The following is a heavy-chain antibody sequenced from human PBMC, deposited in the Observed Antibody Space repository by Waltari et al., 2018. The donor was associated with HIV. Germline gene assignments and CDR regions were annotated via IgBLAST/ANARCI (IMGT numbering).Heavy chain of an antibody. V-gene: IGHV4-38-2*02. CDR2: IYHSGST. D-gene: IGHD5-18*01. J-gene: IGHJ4*02. CDR1: GYSISSGYY. Sequence: QVQLQESGPGLVKPSETLSLTCTVSGYSISSGYYWGWIRQPPGKGLEWIGSIYHSGSTYYNPSLKSRVTISVDTSKNQFSLKLSSVTAADTAVYYCARANTAMVGYYFDYWGQGTLVTVSS. CDR3: ARANTAMVGYYFDY.